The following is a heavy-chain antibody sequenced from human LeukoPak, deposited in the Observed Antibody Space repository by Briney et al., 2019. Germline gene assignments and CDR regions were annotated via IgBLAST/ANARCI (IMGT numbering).Heavy chain of an antibody. V-gene: IGHV4-39*07. Sequence: SETLSLTCTVSGGSISSSSYYWGWIRQPPGKGLEWIGSIYYSGSTYYNPSLKSRVTISVDTSKNQFSLKLSSVTAADTAVYYCARDHSSSSEDCGGQGTLVTVSS. CDR2: IYYSGST. D-gene: IGHD6-13*01. J-gene: IGHJ4*02. CDR1: GGSISSSSYY. CDR3: ARDHSSSSEDC.